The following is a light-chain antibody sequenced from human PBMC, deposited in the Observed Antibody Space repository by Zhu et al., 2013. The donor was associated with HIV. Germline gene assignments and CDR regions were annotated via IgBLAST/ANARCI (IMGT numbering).Light chain of an antibody. CDR1: SSDIGTYDY. V-gene: IGLV2-23*02. Sequence: QSALTQPASVSGSPGQSITISCTGTSSDIGTYDYVSWYQHHPGKAPKLMIYEVANRPSGVSDRFSGSKSGKTASLTISGLQAEDEADYYCCSYAGDSTYVFGTGTTVTVL. CDR2: EVA. J-gene: IGLJ1*01. CDR3: CSYAGDSTYV.